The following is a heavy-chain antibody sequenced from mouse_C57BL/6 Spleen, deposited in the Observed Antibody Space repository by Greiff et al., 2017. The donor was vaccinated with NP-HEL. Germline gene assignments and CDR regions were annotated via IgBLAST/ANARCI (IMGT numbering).Heavy chain of an antibody. V-gene: IGHV1-52*01. CDR2: IDPSDSET. CDR1: GYTFTSYW. D-gene: IGHD1-1*01. J-gene: IGHJ1*03. Sequence: VQLQQPGAELVRPGSSVKLSCKASGYTFTSYWMHWVKQRPIQGLEWIGNIDPSDSETHYNQKFKDKATLTVDKYSSTAYMQLSSLTSEYSAVYYCALPYYYGSSYWYFDFWGTGTTVTVSS. CDR3: ALPYYYGSSYWYFDF.